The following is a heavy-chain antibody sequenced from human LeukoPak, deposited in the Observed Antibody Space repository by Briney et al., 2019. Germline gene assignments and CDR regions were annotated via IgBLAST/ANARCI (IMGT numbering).Heavy chain of an antibody. D-gene: IGHD6-19*01. CDR1: GFTFSSYA. V-gene: IGHV3-30*04. CDR2: ISYDGSDK. Sequence: SGGSLRLSCAASGFTFSSYAMQWVRQAPGKGLEWVAVISYDGSDKNYADSVKGRFTISRDNSKNTLYLQMNSLRADGTAVYYCARAVYRSGGYYFDYWGQGTLVIVSS. J-gene: IGHJ4*02. CDR3: ARAVYRSGGYYFDY.